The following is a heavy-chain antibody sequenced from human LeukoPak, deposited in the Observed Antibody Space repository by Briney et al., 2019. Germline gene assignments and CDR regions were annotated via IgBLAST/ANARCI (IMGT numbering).Heavy chain of an antibody. Sequence: GGSLRLSCAASRFTFSNFGMNWVRQAPGKGLEWVANIKLDGSEKNYADSVKGRFTISRDNTKNSLYLQMNSLRAEDTAVFYCARDQYDTWSRRGNFDSWGQGTLVIVSS. V-gene: IGHV3-7*03. CDR3: ARDQYDTWSRRGNFDS. D-gene: IGHD3-3*01. J-gene: IGHJ4*02. CDR2: IKLDGSEK. CDR1: RFTFSNFG.